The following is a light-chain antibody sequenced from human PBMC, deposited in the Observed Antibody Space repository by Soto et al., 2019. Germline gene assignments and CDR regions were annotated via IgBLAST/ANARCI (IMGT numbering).Light chain of an antibody. V-gene: IGKV3-20*01. J-gene: IGKJ2*01. Sequence: EIVLTQSPGTLSLSPGERATLSCRASQSVSSRYLAWYQQKPGQAPRLLIYGASSRATGIPDRFSGSGSGTDVTLTISSLEPEDFAVYYCQQEGSSPPYTFGQVTKLEIK. CDR3: QQEGSSPPYT. CDR2: GAS. CDR1: QSVSSRY.